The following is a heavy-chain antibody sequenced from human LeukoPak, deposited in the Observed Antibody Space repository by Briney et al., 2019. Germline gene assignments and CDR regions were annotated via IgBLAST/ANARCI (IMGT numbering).Heavy chain of an antibody. CDR2: IHSSGYT. CDR3: AGRAQTTGWSFDY. CDR1: GGSLTSYH. V-gene: IGHV4-4*07. Sequence: PSGTLSLTCLVSGGSLTSYHWTWLRQPAGKGLQWLGQIHSSGYTNDNPSRKIRVAMSLDTSKSQFSLDLSSVTAADSALYYCAGRAQTTGWSFDYWGQGALVTVSS. J-gene: IGHJ4*02. D-gene: IGHD6-19*01.